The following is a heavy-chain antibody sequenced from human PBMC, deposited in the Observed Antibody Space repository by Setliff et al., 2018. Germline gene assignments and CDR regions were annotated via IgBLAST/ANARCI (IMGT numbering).Heavy chain of an antibody. D-gene: IGHD2-21*01. Sequence: SETLSLTCSVSGASLSSGSYYWSWIRQSAGKGPEWIGHIYTNGATNYSPSLKSRVSISADTSKNVLYLRLTSVTAADTAVYYCAKEHVVISFVRNTHQHYGMDVWGQGTTVTSP. CDR2: IYTNGAT. J-gene: IGHJ6*02. CDR3: AKEHVVISFVRNTHQHYGMDV. CDR1: GASLSSGSYY. V-gene: IGHV4-61*09.